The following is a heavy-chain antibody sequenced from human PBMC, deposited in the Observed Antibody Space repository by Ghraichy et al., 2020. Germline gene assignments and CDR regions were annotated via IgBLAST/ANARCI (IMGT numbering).Heavy chain of an antibody. D-gene: IGHD4-17*01. J-gene: IGHJ5*01. CDR1: GGSISSSNCY. V-gene: IGHV4-39*01. CDR3: ARRRNDYGDYTRFDS. Sequence: SETLSLTCTVSGGSISSSNCYWGWIRQPPGKGLEWIGSVYDSGSTYNNPSLKSRVTISVDTSKNQFSLNLRSVTAADTAVYYCARRRNDYGDYTRFDSWGQGTLVTVSS. CDR2: VYDSGST.